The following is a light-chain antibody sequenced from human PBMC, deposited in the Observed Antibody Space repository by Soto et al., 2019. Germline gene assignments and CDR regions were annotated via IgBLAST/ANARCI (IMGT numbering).Light chain of an antibody. CDR3: QQRNSWPRT. V-gene: IGKV3-11*01. CDR1: QSVASR. J-gene: IGKJ4*01. Sequence: EVVLTQSPATLSLSPGERATLSCRASQSVASRLAWYQQKPGQTPRLLIFGASDRATGIPARFSRSGSGTDFTLTISSLEPEDFAVYYCQQRNSWPRTFGGGTKVDIK. CDR2: GAS.